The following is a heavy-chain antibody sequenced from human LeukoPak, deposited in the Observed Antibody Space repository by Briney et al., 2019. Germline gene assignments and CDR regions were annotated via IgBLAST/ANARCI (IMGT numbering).Heavy chain of an antibody. J-gene: IGHJ6*03. Sequence: SETLSLTCSVSGGSIRGSSYYWGWIRQPPGKGLECIGTIYYSGSAYYSPSLKSRVTISVDTSKNQFSLKLSSVTAADTAVYYCATFGSGSHYYYMDVWGKGTTVTVSS. CDR2: IYYSGSA. D-gene: IGHD3-10*01. V-gene: IGHV4-39*01. CDR3: ATFGSGSHYYYMDV. CDR1: GGSIRGSSYY.